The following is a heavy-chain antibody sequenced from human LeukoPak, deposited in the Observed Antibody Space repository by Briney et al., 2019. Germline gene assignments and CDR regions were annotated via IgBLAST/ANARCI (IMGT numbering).Heavy chain of an antibody. J-gene: IGHJ4*02. CDR3: ARGRRVGLAKYPILNAFFDY. CDR1: GGSLSSYY. Sequence: SETLSLTCTVSGGSLSSYYWSWLRQPAGKGLEWIGRFYTSGSTNYNPSLKSRVTMSVDTSKNQFSLKLSSVTAADTAVYYCARGRRVGLAKYPILNAFFDYWGQGTLVTVSS. V-gene: IGHV4-4*07. D-gene: IGHD1-14*01. CDR2: FYTSGST.